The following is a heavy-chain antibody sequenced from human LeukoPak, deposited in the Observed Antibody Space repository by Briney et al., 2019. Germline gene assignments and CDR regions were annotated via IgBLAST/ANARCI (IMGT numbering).Heavy chain of an antibody. J-gene: IGHJ4*02. V-gene: IGHV4-59*08. D-gene: IGHD5-12*01. CDR3: ARTSGYQFDY. CDR1: GGSISNYY. CDR2: AYYSGST. Sequence: SETLSLTCTVSGGSISNYYWSWIQQPPGKGLEWVGYAYYSGSTNYNPSLKSRVTISVDTSKNQFSLKLSSVTAADTAVYYCARTSGYQFDYWGQGTLVTVSS.